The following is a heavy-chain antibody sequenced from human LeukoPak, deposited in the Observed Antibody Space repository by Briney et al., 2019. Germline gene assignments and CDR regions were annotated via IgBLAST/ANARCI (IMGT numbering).Heavy chain of an antibody. J-gene: IGHJ4*02. V-gene: IGHV4-4*07. CDR2: IYTSGIT. Sequence: SGTLSLTCTVSGGSINSYYWSWIRQPAGKGLEWIGRIYTSGITNYNPSLKSRVTMSVDTSKNQFSLKLNSVTAADTAVYYCARDSMHSAYGDEYWGQGTLVTVSS. CDR1: GGSINSYY. D-gene: IGHD1-26*01. CDR3: ARDSMHSAYGDEY.